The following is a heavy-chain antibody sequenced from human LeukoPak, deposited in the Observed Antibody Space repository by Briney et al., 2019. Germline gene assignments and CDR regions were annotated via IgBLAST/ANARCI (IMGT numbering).Heavy chain of an antibody. Sequence: PSETLSLTCAVYGGSFSGYYWSWIRQSPGKGLGWIGEIDHSGRTHYNPSLKSRVTISVDTSKNQFSLNLSSVTAADTAVYYCARGEYTYFYDSSGSYPNYYYYYMDVWGKGTTVTVSS. V-gene: IGHV4-34*01. CDR2: IDHSGRT. D-gene: IGHD3-22*01. J-gene: IGHJ6*03. CDR3: ARGEYTYFYDSSGSYPNYYYYYMDV. CDR1: GGSFSGYY.